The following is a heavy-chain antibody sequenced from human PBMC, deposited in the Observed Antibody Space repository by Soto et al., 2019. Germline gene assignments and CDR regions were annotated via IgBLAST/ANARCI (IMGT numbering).Heavy chain of an antibody. V-gene: IGHV4-4*02. J-gene: IGHJ6*02. CDR2: IYHSGST. CDR3: ARDRRYCISTSCYGGGLYYYYGMDV. Sequence: PSETLCLTCAVSGGSISSSNWWSWVRQPPGKGLEWIGEIYHSGSTNYNPSLKSRVTISVDKSKNQFSLKLSSVTAADTAVYYCARDRRYCISTSCYGGGLYYYYGMDVWGQGTTVTVSS. CDR1: GGSISSSNW. D-gene: IGHD2-2*01.